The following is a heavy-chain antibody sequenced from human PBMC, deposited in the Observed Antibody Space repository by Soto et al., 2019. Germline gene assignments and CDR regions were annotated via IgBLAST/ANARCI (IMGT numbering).Heavy chain of an antibody. CDR1: GGTFSSYA. D-gene: IGHD3-10*01. CDR3: AREAVRGVTRHRISGDYHWFDP. Sequence: SVKVSCKASGGTFSSYAISWVRQAPGQGLEWMGGIIPIFGTANYAQKFQGRVTITADESTSTAYMELSSLRSEDTAVYYCAREAVRGVTRHRISGDYHWFDPGGQGTMVNVYS. V-gene: IGHV1-69*13. J-gene: IGHJ5*02. CDR2: IIPIFGTA.